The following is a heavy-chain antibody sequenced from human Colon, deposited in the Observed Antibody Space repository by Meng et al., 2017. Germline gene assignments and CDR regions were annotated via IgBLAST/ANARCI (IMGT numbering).Heavy chain of an antibody. V-gene: IGHV3-48*03. CDR2: ISSGPTVI. CDR1: GFTFSSYE. Sequence: GESLKISCAGSGFTFSSYEMNWVRQAPGKGLEWVAYISSGPTVIHHADSVKGRFTISRDNAKNSVYLQMDSLRAEDTALYYCTRNPPGHIWGQGTMVTVSS. CDR3: TRNPPGHI. J-gene: IGHJ3*02.